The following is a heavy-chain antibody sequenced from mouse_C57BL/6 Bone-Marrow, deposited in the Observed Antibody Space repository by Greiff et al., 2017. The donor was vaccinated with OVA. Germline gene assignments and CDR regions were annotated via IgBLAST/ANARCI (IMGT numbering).Heavy chain of an antibody. V-gene: IGHV1-64*01. D-gene: IGHD1-1*01. CDR3: ARGGVEAIAYGC. CDR2: IHPNSGST. CDR1: GYTFTSYW. Sequence: QVQLQQPGAELVKPGASVKLSCKASGYTFTSYWMHWVKQRPGQGLEWIGMIHPNSGSTNYNEKFKSKATLTVDKSSSTAYMQLSSLTSEDSAVYYCARGGVEAIAYGCWGQGTTLTVSS. J-gene: IGHJ2*01.